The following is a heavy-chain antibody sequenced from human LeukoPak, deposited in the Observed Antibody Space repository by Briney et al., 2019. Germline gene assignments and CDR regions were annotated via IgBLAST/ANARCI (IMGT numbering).Heavy chain of an antibody. CDR2: IRYDGSNK. Sequence: AGGSLRLSCAASGFTFSSYGMHWVRQAPGKGLEWVAFIRYDGSNKYYADSVKGRFTISRDNSKNTLYLQMNSLGAEDTAVYYCAGALTMIARFDYWGQGTLVTVSS. V-gene: IGHV3-30*02. CDR3: AGALTMIARFDY. J-gene: IGHJ4*02. CDR1: GFTFSSYG. D-gene: IGHD3-22*01.